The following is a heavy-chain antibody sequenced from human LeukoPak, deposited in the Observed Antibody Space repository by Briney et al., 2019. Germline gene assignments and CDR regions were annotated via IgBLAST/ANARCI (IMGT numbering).Heavy chain of an antibody. V-gene: IGHV3-23*01. D-gene: IGHD6-25*01. CDR3: AKDQRGPLFDY. CDR2: ISGSGGST. J-gene: IGHJ4*02. Sequence: GGSLRLSCAASGFTFSSYAMSWVRQARGKGLEWVSGISGSGGSTYYADSVKGRFTISRDNSKNTLYLQMNSLRAEDTAVYYCAKDQRGPLFDYWGQGTLVTVSS. CDR1: GFTFSSYA.